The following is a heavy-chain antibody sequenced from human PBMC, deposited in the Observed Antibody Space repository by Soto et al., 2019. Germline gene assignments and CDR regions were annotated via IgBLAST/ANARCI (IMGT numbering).Heavy chain of an antibody. Sequence: EVQLLESGGGSAQPGGSLRLSCAGSGFTFYAYAMSWVRQAPGKGLEWVSGISARGDTKYIEPVKGRFTISRDNSRKTLYLQMNSLRPDDTAVYYCAKPGPVTARIRFDYWGQGALVTVSS. D-gene: IGHD2-21*02. CDR1: GFTFYAYA. CDR2: ISARGDT. V-gene: IGHV3-23*01. CDR3: AKPGPVTARIRFDY. J-gene: IGHJ4*02.